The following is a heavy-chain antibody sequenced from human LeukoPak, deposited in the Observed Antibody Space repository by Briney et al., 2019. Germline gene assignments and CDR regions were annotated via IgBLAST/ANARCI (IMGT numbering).Heavy chain of an antibody. Sequence: ASVKVSCKASGYTFNSYYMHWVRQAPGQGLEWMGIINPSSGSTSYAQKFQGRVTMTRDTSKNQFSLKLSSVTAADTAVYYCARVFVLRYFEWTPPQSGWFDPWGQGTLVTVSS. D-gene: IGHD3-9*01. J-gene: IGHJ5*02. V-gene: IGHV1-46*02. CDR2: INPSSGST. CDR1: GYTFNSYY. CDR3: ARVFVLRYFEWTPPQSGWFDP.